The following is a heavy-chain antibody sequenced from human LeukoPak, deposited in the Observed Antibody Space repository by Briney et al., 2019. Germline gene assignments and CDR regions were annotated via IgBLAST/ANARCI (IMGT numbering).Heavy chain of an antibody. D-gene: IGHD3-10*01. Sequence: SETLSLTCTVSGGSISSSSYYWGWIRQPPGKGLEWIGSIYYSGSTYYNPSLKSRVTISVDTSKNQFSLKLSPVTAADTAVYYCARDGGYYFDYWGQGTLVTVSS. CDR2: IYYSGST. CDR1: GGSISSSSYY. J-gene: IGHJ4*02. V-gene: IGHV4-39*07. CDR3: ARDGGYYFDY.